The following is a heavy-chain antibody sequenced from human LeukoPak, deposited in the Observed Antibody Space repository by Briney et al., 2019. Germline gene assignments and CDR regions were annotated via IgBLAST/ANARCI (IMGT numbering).Heavy chain of an antibody. V-gene: IGHV1-3*01. J-gene: IGHJ4*02. D-gene: IGHD3-10*01. CDR3: ARELHKHRFRPLGSGSYPQPIDY. CDR2: INAGNGNT. Sequence: ASVKVSCKASGYTFTSYAMHWVRQAPGQRLEWMGWINAGNGNTKYSQKFQGRVTITRDTSASTAYMELSSLRSEDTAVYYCARELHKHRFRPLGSGSYPQPIDYWGQGTPVTVSS. CDR1: GYTFTSYA.